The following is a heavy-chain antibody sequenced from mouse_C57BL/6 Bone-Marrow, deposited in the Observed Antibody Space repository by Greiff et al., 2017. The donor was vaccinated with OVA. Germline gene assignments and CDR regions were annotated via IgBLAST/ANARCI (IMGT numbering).Heavy chain of an antibody. CDR2: FYPGSGSI. V-gene: IGHV1-62-2*01. J-gene: IGHJ2*01. D-gene: IGHD1-1*01. CDR3: ARHEAYYYGSRRGYFDY. CDR1: GYTFTEYT. Sequence: QVHVKQSGAELVKPGASVKLSCKASGYTFTEYTIPWVKQRSGQGLAWIGWFYPGSGSIKYNEKFKDKATLTADKSSSTVYMELSRLTSEDSAVYFCARHEAYYYGSRRGYFDYWGQGTTLTVSS.